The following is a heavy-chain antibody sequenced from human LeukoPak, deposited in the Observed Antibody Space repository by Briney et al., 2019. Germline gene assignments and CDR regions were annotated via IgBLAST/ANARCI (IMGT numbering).Heavy chain of an antibody. J-gene: IGHJ4*02. CDR2: INHSGST. CDR1: GGSFSGYY. D-gene: IGHD3-3*01. Sequence: PSETLSLTCAVYGGSFSGYYWSWIRQPPGKGLEWIGEINHSGSTYYSPSLKSRVTISLDTSRNQFSLKLSSVTAADTAVYYCARGGEYYDFWSGYLDYWGQGTLVTVSS. CDR3: ARGGEYYDFWSGYLDY. V-gene: IGHV4-34*01.